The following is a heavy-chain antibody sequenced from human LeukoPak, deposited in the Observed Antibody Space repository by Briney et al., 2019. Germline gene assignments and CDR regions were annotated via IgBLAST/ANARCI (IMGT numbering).Heavy chain of an antibody. Sequence: SETLSLTCTVSGGSISSYYWSWIRQPPGKGLEWIGYIYYSGSTNYNPSLKSRVTISVDTSKNQFSLKLSSVTAADTAVYYCARESAVVTGNYFDYWGQGTLVTVSS. CDR1: GGSISSYY. CDR3: ARESAVVTGNYFDY. V-gene: IGHV4-59*01. D-gene: IGHD3-22*01. J-gene: IGHJ4*02. CDR2: IYYSGST.